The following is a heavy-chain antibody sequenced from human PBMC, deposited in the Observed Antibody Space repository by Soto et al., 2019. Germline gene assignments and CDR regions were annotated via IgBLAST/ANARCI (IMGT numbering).Heavy chain of an antibody. Sequence: SETLSLTCTVSGGSISSYYCSWIRQPPGKGLEWIGYIYYSGSTNYNPSLKSRVTISVDTSKNQFSLKLSSVTAADTAVYYCARLRAAAGTGVVWFDPWGQGTLVTVSS. CDR1: GGSISSYY. CDR3: ARLRAAAGTGVVWFDP. J-gene: IGHJ5*02. V-gene: IGHV4-59*08. D-gene: IGHD6-13*01. CDR2: IYYSGST.